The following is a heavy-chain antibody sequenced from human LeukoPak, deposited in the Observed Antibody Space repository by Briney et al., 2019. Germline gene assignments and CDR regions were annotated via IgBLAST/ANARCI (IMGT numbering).Heavy chain of an antibody. D-gene: IGHD1-26*01. CDR3: ARHGGSGSYYPNWFDP. CDR2: IYPGDTDT. CDR1: GYSFTSYW. V-gene: IGHV5-51*01. J-gene: IGHJ5*02. Sequence: PGASLKISCKCAGYSFTSYWIGWVRQMRGEGLEWIGIIYPGDTDTRYNPSLQGQVTISADKSISPAYLQLSMRKASDTAMYYGARHGGSGSYYPNWFDPWGQGTLVTVSS.